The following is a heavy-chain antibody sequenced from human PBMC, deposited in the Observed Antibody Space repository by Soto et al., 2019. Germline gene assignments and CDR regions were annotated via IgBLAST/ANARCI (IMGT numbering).Heavy chain of an antibody. V-gene: IGHV1-2*04. J-gene: IGHJ6*03. CDR1: GYTFTGYY. Sequence: ASVKVSCKASGYTFTGYYMHWVRQAPGQGLEWMGWINPNSGGTNYAQKFQGWVTMTRDTSISTAYMELSRLRSDDTAVYYCARGVKLERYMDVWGKGTTVTVSS. D-gene: IGHD1-1*01. CDR3: ARGVKLERYMDV. CDR2: INPNSGGT.